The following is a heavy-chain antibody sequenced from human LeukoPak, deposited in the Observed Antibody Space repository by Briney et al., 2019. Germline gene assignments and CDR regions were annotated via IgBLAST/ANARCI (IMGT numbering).Heavy chain of an antibody. V-gene: IGHV1-2*02. J-gene: IGHJ4*02. Sequence: ASLKVSCKASGYTFTGYYLHWVRQAPGQGLEWMGWINPSSGGTNYAQKFQGRVTMTRDTSISTAYMELSRLRSDDTAVYYCARSQDIVVVPAVPAYYWGQGTLVTVSS. CDR3: ARSQDIVVVPAVPAYY. D-gene: IGHD2-2*01. CDR2: INPSSGGT. CDR1: GYTFTGYY.